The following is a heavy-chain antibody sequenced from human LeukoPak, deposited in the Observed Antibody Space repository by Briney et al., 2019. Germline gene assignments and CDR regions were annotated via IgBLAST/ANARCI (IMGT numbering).Heavy chain of an antibody. V-gene: IGHV4-59*02. D-gene: IGHD6-6*01. CDR2: PYYSGST. J-gene: IGHJ5*02. CDR3: ARDREYSSSGLVWFDP. Sequence: SETLFLTCTVSGGSVSGYYWSWIRQPPGKGLEWIGYPYYSGSTNYNPSLKSRITISVDTSENQFSLKLTSVTAADTAVYYCARDREYSSSGLVWFDPWGHGILVTVSS. CDR1: GGSVSGYY.